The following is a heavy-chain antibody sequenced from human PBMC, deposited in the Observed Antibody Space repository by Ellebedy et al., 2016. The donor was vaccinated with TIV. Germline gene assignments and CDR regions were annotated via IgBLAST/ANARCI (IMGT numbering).Heavy chain of an antibody. Sequence: GESLKISXAASGFTFSRCSMNWVRQAPGKGLEWVSSISSSSSYIYYADSVKGRFTISRDNAKNSLYLQMNSLRAEDTAVYYCARVEPFYCSSTSCKNLGSDYWGQGTLVTVSS. D-gene: IGHD2-2*01. CDR1: GFTFSRCS. J-gene: IGHJ4*02. CDR2: ISSSSSYI. CDR3: ARVEPFYCSSTSCKNLGSDY. V-gene: IGHV3-21*01.